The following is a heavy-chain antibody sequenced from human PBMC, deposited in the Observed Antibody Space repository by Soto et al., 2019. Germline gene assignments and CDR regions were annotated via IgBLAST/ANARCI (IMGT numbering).Heavy chain of an antibody. Sequence: GGSLRLSCAASGFTFSSYWMSWARQAPGKGLEWVANIKQDGSEKYYVDSVKGRFTISRDNAKNSLYLQMNSLRAEDTAVYYCARDGGDPIAARSPFDYWGQGTLVTVSS. CDR2: IKQDGSEK. CDR1: GFTFSSYW. J-gene: IGHJ4*02. CDR3: ARDGGDPIAARSPFDY. D-gene: IGHD6-6*01. V-gene: IGHV3-7*01.